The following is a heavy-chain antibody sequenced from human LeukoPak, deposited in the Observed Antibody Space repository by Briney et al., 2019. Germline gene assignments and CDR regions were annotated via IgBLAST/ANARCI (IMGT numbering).Heavy chain of an antibody. V-gene: IGHV3-43D*04. CDR1: GFTFDDYT. CDR2: INRGGSTT. CDR3: AELGITMIGGV. Sequence: GGSLRLSCEGSGFTFDDYTMHWVRQAPGKGLEWVSLINRGGSTTVYAESVKGRFTISRDNSKNSLYLQMNSLRAEDTAVYYCAELGITMIGGVWGKGTTVTISS. J-gene: IGHJ6*04. D-gene: IGHD3-10*02.